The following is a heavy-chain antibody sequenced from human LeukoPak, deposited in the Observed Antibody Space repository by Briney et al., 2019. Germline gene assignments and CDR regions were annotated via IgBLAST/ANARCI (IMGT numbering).Heavy chain of an antibody. D-gene: IGHD3-22*01. Sequence: ASVKVSCKASGYTFSSYSMNWVRQAPGKGLEWVSSISSSSSYIYYADSVKGRFTISRDNAKNSLYLQMNSLRAEDTAVYYCARWAKGNYYDSSGYYGYWGQGTLVTVSS. V-gene: IGHV3-21*01. J-gene: IGHJ4*02. CDR1: GYTFSSYS. CDR2: ISSSSSYI. CDR3: ARWAKGNYYDSSGYYGY.